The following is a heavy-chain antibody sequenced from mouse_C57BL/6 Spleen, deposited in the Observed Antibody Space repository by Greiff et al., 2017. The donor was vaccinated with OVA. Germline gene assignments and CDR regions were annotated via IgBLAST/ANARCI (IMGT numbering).Heavy chain of an antibody. CDR1: GFTFTDYY. J-gene: IGHJ4*01. CDR2: IRNKANGYTT. Sequence: EVMLVESGGGLVQPGGSLSLSCAASGFTFTDYYMSWVRQPPGKALEWLGFIRNKANGYTTEYSASVQGRFTIPRDNSQSIFYLQMKALMAEDSATNSCARYRPYYAMTYWGQGPSVPVPS. CDR3: ARYRPYYAMTY. V-gene: IGHV7-3*01.